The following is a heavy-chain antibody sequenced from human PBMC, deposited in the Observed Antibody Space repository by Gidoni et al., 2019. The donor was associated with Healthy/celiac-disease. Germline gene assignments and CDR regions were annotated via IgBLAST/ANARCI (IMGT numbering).Heavy chain of an antibody. CDR2: ISSSSSYI. V-gene: IGHV3-21*01. J-gene: IGHJ3*02. D-gene: IGHD6-19*01. Sequence: ELQLVESGGGLVKPGGSLRLSCAASGLPFSLYSMNWVRQAPGKGLEWVSSISSSSSYIYYADSVKGRFTISRDNAKNSLYLQMNSLRAEDTAVYYCAREGGGVAGNLRGAFDIWGQGTMVTVSS. CDR1: GLPFSLYS. CDR3: AREGGGVAGNLRGAFDI.